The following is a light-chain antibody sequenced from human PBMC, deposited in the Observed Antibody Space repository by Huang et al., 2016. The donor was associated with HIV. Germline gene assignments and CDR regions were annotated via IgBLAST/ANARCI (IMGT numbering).Light chain of an antibody. CDR2: KSS. CDR1: QSIISW. Sequence: DIQMTQSPSTLSASGGDTVTITCRASQSIISWLALYQQGPGKAPRLLIYKSSNLESGVPSRFSGSGSGTEFTLTISTLQPDDFATYYCQQYNSYWTFGQGTKVEMK. J-gene: IGKJ1*01. CDR3: QQYNSYWT. V-gene: IGKV1-5*03.